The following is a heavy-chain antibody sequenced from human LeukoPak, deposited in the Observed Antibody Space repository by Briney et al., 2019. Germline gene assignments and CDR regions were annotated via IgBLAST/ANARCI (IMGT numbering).Heavy chain of an antibody. CDR2: ISSNGDST. Sequence: PGGSLRLSCAASGFTFSSYAMHWVRQAPGKGLEYVSAISSNGDSTYYANSVKGRFTISRDNSKNTLYLQMGSLRAEDMAVYYCVSGYSYFYFDYWGQGTLVTVSS. J-gene: IGHJ4*02. D-gene: IGHD5-18*01. V-gene: IGHV3-64*01. CDR3: VSGYSYFYFDY. CDR1: GFTFSSYA.